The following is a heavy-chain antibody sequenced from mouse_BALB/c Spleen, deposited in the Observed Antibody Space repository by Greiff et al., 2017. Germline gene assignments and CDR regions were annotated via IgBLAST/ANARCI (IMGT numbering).Heavy chain of an antibody. CDR3: ASSIYYGNYLFAY. CDR2: IDPSDSET. CDR1: GYTFTSYW. D-gene: IGHD2-1*01. Sequence: QVHVKQSGAELVRPGSSVKISCKASGYTFTSYWMNWVKQRPGQGLEWIGMIDPSDSETHYNQMFKDKATLTVDKSSSTAYMQLSSLTSEDSAVYYCASSIYYGNYLFAYWGQGTLVTVSA. J-gene: IGHJ3*01. V-gene: IGHV1-61*01.